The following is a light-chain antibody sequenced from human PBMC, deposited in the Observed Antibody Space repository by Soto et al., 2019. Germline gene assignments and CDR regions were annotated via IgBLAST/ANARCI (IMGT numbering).Light chain of an antibody. CDR3: QTWDTGIVV. J-gene: IGLJ2*01. CDR2: LNSDGSH. V-gene: IGLV4-69*01. CDR1: SGHNTYT. Sequence: QLVVTQSPSAAASPGASVKLTCTLSSGHNTYTIAWHQQQPEKGPRFLMILNSDGSHIKGDGIPDRFSGSSSGAERYLTISSLQSEDEADYYCQTWDTGIVVFGGGTKVTVL.